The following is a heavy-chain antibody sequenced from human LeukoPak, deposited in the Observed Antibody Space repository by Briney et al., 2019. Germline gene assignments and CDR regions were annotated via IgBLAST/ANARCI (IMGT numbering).Heavy chain of an antibody. CDR1: GFTFSSYS. V-gene: IGHV3-48*04. CDR3: ARLPAYCSSTSCYYDY. Sequence: GGSLRLSCAASGFTFSSYSMNWVRQAPGKGLEWVSYISSASGSIYYADSVKGRFTISGDNAKNSLFLQMNSLRAEDTAVYYCARLPAYCSSTSCYYDYWGQGTLVTVSS. D-gene: IGHD2-2*01. J-gene: IGHJ4*02. CDR2: ISSASGSI.